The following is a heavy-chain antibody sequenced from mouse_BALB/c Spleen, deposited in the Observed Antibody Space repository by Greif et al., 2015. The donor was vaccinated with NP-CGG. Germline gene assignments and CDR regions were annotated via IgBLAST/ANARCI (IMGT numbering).Heavy chain of an antibody. CDR1: GYTFTSYW. V-gene: IGHV1-69*02. Sequence: QVQLKQSGAELVRPGASVKLSCKASGYTFTSYWINWVKQRPGQGLEWIGNIYPSDSYTNYNQKFKDKATLTVDKSSSTAYMQLSSPTSEDSAVYYCTTLYYGNYVYYAMDYWGQGTPVTVSS. CDR2: IYPSDSYT. CDR3: TTLYYGNYVYYAMDY. D-gene: IGHD2-1*01. J-gene: IGHJ4*01.